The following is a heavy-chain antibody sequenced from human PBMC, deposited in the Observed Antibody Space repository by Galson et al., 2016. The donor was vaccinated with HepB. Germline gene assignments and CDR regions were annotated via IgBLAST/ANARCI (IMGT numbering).Heavy chain of an antibody. CDR1: GFTVSGNH. Sequence: SLRLSCAAAGFTVSGNHVTWIRQAPGKGLECVSVIFGRGNTYYADSVEGRFTISRDNAGNTVYLQMNSLRTEDTAVYYCAGYGGNSVWGQGTLVTVSS. D-gene: IGHD4-23*01. V-gene: IGHV3-53*01. CDR3: AGYGGNSV. CDR2: IFGRGNT. J-gene: IGHJ4*02.